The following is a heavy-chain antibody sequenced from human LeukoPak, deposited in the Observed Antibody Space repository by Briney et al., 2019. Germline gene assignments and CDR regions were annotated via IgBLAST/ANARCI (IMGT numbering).Heavy chain of an antibody. J-gene: IGHJ4*02. Sequence: GGSLRLSCAASGFTFSSYSMHWVRQAPGKGLEWVAVLSYDGSNEYYTDSVKGRFTISRDNSKNTLLLQMNSLRIEDTAEYYCAKEGIAVAGTGDDYWGQGTLVTVSS. V-gene: IGHV3-30-3*01. CDR2: LSYDGSNE. CDR3: AKEGIAVAGTGDDY. CDR1: GFTFSSYS. D-gene: IGHD6-19*01.